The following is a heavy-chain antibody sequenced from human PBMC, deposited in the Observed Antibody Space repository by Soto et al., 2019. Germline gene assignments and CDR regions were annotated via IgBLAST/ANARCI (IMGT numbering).Heavy chain of an antibody. CDR1: GYTFTNYA. Sequence: QVQLVQSGAEVEKPGASVKVSCKASGYTFTNYAVHWVRQAPGQRLEWMGCNNAGNGNTRYSQKFQGRVTITRDTSARTAYMELSSLRSEDTAVYYCARGHLAVVPVASWYFYMDVWGKGTTVTVSS. CDR2: NNAGNGNT. CDR3: ARGHLAVVPVASWYFYMDV. J-gene: IGHJ6*03. V-gene: IGHV1-3*01. D-gene: IGHD2-2*01.